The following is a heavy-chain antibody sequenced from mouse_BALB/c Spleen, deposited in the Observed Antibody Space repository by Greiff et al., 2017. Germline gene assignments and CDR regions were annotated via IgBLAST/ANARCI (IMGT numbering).Heavy chain of an antibody. D-gene: IGHD2-2*01. CDR3: ARQEDYGYDAWFAY. Sequence: DVQLVESGGDLVKPGGSLKLSCAASGFTFSSYGMSWVRQTPDKRLEWVATISSGGSYTYYPDSVKGRFTISRDNAKNTLYLQMSSLKSEDTAMYYCARQEDYGYDAWFAYWGQGTLVTVSA. CDR1: GFTFSSYG. J-gene: IGHJ3*01. V-gene: IGHV5-6*01. CDR2: ISSGGSYT.